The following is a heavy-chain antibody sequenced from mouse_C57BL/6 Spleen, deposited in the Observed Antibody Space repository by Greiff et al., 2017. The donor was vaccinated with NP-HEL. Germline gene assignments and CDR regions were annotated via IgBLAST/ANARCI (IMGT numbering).Heavy chain of an antibody. CDR1: GFTFSSYG. D-gene: IGHD2-5*01. CDR3: ARHRRYSNSYWYFDV. V-gene: IGHV5-6*01. Sequence: EVKLVESGGDLVKPGGSLKLSCAASGFTFSSYGMSWVRQTPDKRLEWVATISSGGSYTYYPDSVKGRFPSSRDNAKNTLYLQMSSLKSEDTAMYYCARHRRYSNSYWYFDVWGTGTTVTVSS. J-gene: IGHJ1*03. CDR2: ISSGGSYT.